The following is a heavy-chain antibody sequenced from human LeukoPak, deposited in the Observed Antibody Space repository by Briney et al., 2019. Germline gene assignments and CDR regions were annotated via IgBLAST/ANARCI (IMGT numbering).Heavy chain of an antibody. V-gene: IGHV4-59*01. CDR1: GGSISSYY. Sequence: PSETLSLTCTVSGGSISSYYWSWIRQPPGKGLEWIGYIYYSGSTNYNPSLKSRVTISVDTSENQFSLKLSSVTAADTAVYYCARDQPYGWYSLVGYYGMDVWGQGTTVTVSS. CDR3: ARDQPYGWYSLVGYYGMDV. J-gene: IGHJ6*02. D-gene: IGHD6-19*01. CDR2: IYYSGST.